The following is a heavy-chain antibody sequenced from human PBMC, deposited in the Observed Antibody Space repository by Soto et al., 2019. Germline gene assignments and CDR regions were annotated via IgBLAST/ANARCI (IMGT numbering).Heavy chain of an antibody. V-gene: IGHV1-18*01. CDR1: GYTFTSYG. Sequence: ASVKVSCKASGYTFTSYGISWVRQAAGQGLEWMGWISAYNGNTNYAQKLQGRVTMTTDTSTSTAYMELRSLRSDDTAVYYCARERDYYDSSGYYIPPFEYWGQGTLVNVSS. CDR2: ISAYNGNT. J-gene: IGHJ4*02. CDR3: ARERDYYDSSGYYIPPFEY. D-gene: IGHD3-22*01.